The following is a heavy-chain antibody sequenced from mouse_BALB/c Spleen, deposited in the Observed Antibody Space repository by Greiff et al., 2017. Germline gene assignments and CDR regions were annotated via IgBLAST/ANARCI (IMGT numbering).Heavy chain of an antibody. J-gene: IGHJ1*01. V-gene: IGHV1-9*01. CDR3: ARWRRLRYFDV. CDR2: ILPGSGST. Sequence: VQLQQSGAELMKPGASVKISCKATGYTFSSYWIEWVKQRPGHGLEWIGEILPGSGSTNYNEKFKGKATFTADTSSNTAYMQLSSLTSEDSAVYYCARWRRLRYFDVWGAGTTVTVSS. D-gene: IGHD1-2*01. CDR1: GYTFSSYW.